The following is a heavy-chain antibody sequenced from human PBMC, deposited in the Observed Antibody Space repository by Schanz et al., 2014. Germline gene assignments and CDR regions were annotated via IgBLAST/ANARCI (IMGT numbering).Heavy chain of an antibody. D-gene: IGHD3-22*01. Sequence: QVQLVQSGAEVKKPGSSVKVSCKASGGTFSSYTISWVRQAPGQGLEWMGWMNPNSGNTGYAQKFQGRVTMTRNTSISTAYMELSSLRSEDTAVYYCARTNYYDDSDYYNSFDYWGQGTLVTVSS. J-gene: IGHJ4*02. V-gene: IGHV1-8*02. CDR1: GGTFSSYT. CDR3: ARTNYYDDSDYYNSFDY. CDR2: MNPNSGNT.